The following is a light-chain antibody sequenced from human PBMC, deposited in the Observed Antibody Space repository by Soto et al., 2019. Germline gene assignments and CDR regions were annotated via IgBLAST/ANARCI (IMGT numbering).Light chain of an antibody. Sequence: DIKMTQSPSTLSASVGDRVTITCRASQSISSWLAWYQQKPGKAPKLLIYDASSLESGVPSRFSGSGSGTEFTLTISSLQPDDFATYYCQQSYSTPTFGQGTRLQIK. CDR2: DAS. J-gene: IGKJ5*01. V-gene: IGKV1-5*01. CDR1: QSISSW. CDR3: QQSYSTPT.